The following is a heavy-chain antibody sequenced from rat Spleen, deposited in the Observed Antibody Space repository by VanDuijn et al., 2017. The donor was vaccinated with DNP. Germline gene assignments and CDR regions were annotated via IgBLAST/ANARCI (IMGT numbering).Heavy chain of an antibody. CDR2: VNTGGGIT. V-gene: IGHV5-25*01. D-gene: IGHD1-1*01. CDR3: TRHIYSGNWFAY. CDR1: GFTFSSYD. Sequence: EVQLVESGGGLLQPGRSLKLSCAASGFTFSSYDMAWVRQAPSKGLEWVASVNTGGGITYYRDSVKGRFIVSRDNAKSTLDLQMDSLRSEDTATYYCTRHIYSGNWFAYWGQGTLVTVSS. J-gene: IGHJ3*01.